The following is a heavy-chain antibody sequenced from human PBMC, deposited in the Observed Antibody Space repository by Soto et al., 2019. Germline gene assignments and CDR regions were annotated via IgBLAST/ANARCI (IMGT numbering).Heavy chain of an antibody. CDR3: ARGPSHYNYFDD. J-gene: IGHJ4*02. CDR1: GFTFSNYA. Sequence: GGSLRLSCVASGFTFSNYAMHWVRQAPGKGLEWVAIVSYDGDNEYYADSVRGRFFISRDNSRNTLYLQMNSLRAEDTAVYYCARGPSHYNYFDDWGQGTLVTVSS. CDR2: VSYDGDNE. V-gene: IGHV3-30*03. D-gene: IGHD1-26*01.